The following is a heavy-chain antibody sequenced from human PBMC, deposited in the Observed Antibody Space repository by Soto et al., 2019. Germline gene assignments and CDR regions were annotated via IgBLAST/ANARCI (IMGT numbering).Heavy chain of an antibody. CDR3: ARGGPDGAVAGSGAD. CDR2: IIPIFGTA. Sequence: QVQLVQSGAEVKKPGSSVKVSCKASGGTFSSYAISWVRQAPGQGLEWMGGIIPIFGTANYAQKFQGRVTITADESTSTAYMELSRLRSEDTAVYYYARGGPDGAVAGSGADWGQGTLVTVSS. D-gene: IGHD6-19*01. V-gene: IGHV1-69*01. J-gene: IGHJ4*02. CDR1: GGTFSSYA.